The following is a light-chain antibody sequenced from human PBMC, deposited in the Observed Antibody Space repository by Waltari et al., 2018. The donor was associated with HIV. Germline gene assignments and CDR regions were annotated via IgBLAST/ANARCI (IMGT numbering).Light chain of an antibody. V-gene: IGKV3-15*01. CDR1: QSVSSN. J-gene: IGKJ4*01. CDR3: QEYNKWPPVLT. Sequence: IVMTQSPATLSVSPGERATLSCRASQSVSSNLAWYQQKLGQAPRLLIYGASTTATGIPARFSGSGSGTEFTLIISSLQSEDFAVYYCQEYNKWPPVLTFGGGTKVDLK. CDR2: GAS.